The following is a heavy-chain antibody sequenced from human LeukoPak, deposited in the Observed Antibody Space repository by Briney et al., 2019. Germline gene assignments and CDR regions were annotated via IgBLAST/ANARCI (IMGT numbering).Heavy chain of an antibody. CDR2: ISGSGGST. J-gene: IGHJ4*02. CDR3: AKDLSIAVASREGTDY. V-gene: IGHV3-23*01. D-gene: IGHD6-19*01. Sequence: GGSLRHSCAASGFTFSSYAMSWVRQAPGKGLEWVSAISGSGGSTYYADSVKGRFTISRDNSKNTLYLQMNSLRAEDTAVYYCAKDLSIAVASREGTDYWGQGTLVTVSS. CDR1: GFTFSSYA.